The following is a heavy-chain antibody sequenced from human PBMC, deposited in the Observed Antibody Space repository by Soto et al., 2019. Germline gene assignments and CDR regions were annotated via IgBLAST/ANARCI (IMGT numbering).Heavy chain of an antibody. CDR2: IKQDGSEK. D-gene: IGHD3-22*01. J-gene: IGHJ4*01. V-gene: IGHV3-7*01. CDR1: GFTFTTYW. CDR3: ATPRLVIIPFSPSYYFDY. Sequence: PGGSLRLSCAASGFTFTTYWMNWVRQAPGKGLEWVANIKQDGSEKYYVDYVKGRFTISRDNAKNSLYLQMNSLRAEDTAVYYIATPRLVIIPFSPSYYFDYWGHGTLVTVSS.